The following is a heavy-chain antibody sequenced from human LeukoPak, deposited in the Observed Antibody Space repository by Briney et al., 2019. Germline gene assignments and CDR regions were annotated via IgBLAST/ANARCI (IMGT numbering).Heavy chain of an antibody. D-gene: IGHD3-10*01. CDR2: IYYSGST. CDR3: ARLDFGDSHFDY. V-gene: IGHV4-39*01. J-gene: IGHJ4*02. Sequence: SETLSLTCTVSGGSISSSSYYWGWIRQPPGKGLEWIGSIYYSGSTYYNPSLKSRVTISVDTSKNQFSLKLSSVTAADTAVYYCARLDFGDSHFDYWGQGTLVTVSS. CDR1: GGSISSSSYY.